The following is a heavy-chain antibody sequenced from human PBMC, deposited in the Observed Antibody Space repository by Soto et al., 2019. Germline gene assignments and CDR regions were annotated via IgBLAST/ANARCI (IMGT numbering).Heavy chain of an antibody. CDR3: ASPRLSSDGTTPIDY. Sequence: QVQLVESGGGVVQPGRSLRLSCAASGFTFSSYAMHWVRQAPGKGLEWVAVISSDGSNKYYADSVKGRFTISRDNSKNTLYLQMNRLRAEDTAVYYCASPRLSSDGTTPIDYWGQGTLVTVSS. D-gene: IGHD1-1*01. V-gene: IGHV3-30-3*01. J-gene: IGHJ4*02. CDR2: ISSDGSNK. CDR1: GFTFSSYA.